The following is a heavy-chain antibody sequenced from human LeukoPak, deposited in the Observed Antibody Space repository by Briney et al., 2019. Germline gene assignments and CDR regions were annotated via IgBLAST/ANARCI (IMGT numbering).Heavy chain of an antibody. V-gene: IGHV1-69*05. CDR3: ARGNGYYDSSGFAFDI. J-gene: IGHJ3*02. D-gene: IGHD3-22*01. CDR1: GGTFSSYA. CDR2: IIPIFGTA. Sequence: SVKVSCKASGGTFSSYAISWVRQAPGQGLEWMGGIIPIFGTANYAQKFQGRVTITTDESTSTAYMELSWLRSDDTAVFYCARGNGYYDSSGFAFDIWGQGTMVTVSS.